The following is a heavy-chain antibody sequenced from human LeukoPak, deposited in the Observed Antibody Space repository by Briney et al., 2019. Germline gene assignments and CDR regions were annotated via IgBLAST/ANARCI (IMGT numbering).Heavy chain of an antibody. D-gene: IGHD1-14*01. CDR3: ARHWYGGAFDV. CDR2: IYYSGTT. J-gene: IGHJ3*01. CDR1: GGSISRSSYY. Sequence: SETLSLTCAVSGGSISRSSYYWGWIRQPPGKGLAWIGSIYYSGTTYYNPSLKSRVTISVDTPKHQFSLKLPSVTAADTAVYYCARHWYGGAFDVWGQGSMVTVSS. V-gene: IGHV4-39*01.